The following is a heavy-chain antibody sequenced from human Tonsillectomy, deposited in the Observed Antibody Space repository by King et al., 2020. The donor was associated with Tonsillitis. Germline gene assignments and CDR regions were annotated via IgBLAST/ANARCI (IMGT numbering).Heavy chain of an antibody. CDR3: AGGPGHYYDDSSGYLDY. D-gene: IGHD3-22*01. CDR2: ISSSGSTI. J-gene: IGHJ4*02. Sequence: QLVQSGGGLVQPGGSLRLSCAASGFTFSSYEMNWVRQAPGKGLEWVSYISSSGSTIYYADSVKGRFTISRDNAKNSLYLQMNSLRAEDTAVYYCAGGPGHYYDDSSGYLDYWGQGTLVTVSS. V-gene: IGHV3-48*03. CDR1: GFTFSSYE.